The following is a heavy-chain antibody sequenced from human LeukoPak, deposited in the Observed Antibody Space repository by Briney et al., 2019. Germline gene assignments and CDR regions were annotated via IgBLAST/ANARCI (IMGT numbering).Heavy chain of an antibody. J-gene: IGHJ5*02. D-gene: IGHD6-13*01. CDR3: VKHVGSRWSNNRFDP. CDR2: VSRFGGTT. Sequence: GGSLRLSCAASGFTFDSYAMSWLRQAPGKGLEWVSAVSRFGGTTYYADSATGRFTISRDNSNNTVYLQMNSLRVEDTALYYCVKHVGSRWSNNRFDPWGQGTLVTVS. V-gene: IGHV3-23*01. CDR1: GFTFDSYA.